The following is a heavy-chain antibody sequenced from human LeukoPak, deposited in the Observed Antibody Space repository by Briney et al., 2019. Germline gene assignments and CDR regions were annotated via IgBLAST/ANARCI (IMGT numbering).Heavy chain of an antibody. CDR1: GFTFSSYA. V-gene: IGHV3-23*01. Sequence: GGSLRLSCAASGFTFSSYAMSWVRQAPGKGLEWVSAISGSGGSTYYADSVKGRFTISRDNSKNTLYLQMNSLRAEDTAVYYCAKVGGRGDDYVYYYYYMDVWGKGTTVTVSS. D-gene: IGHD2-21*02. CDR2: ISGSGGST. CDR3: AKVGGRGDDYVYYYYYMDV. J-gene: IGHJ6*03.